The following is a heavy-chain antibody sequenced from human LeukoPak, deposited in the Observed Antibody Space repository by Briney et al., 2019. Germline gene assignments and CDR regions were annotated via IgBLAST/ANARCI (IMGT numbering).Heavy chain of an antibody. J-gene: IGHJ4*02. CDR2: IRYDGSNK. CDR3: AREEGAFDY. V-gene: IGHV3-30*02. Sequence: GGSLRLSCAASGFRFSRYWMSWVRQAPGKGLEWVAFIRYDGSNKYYADSVKGRFTISRDNSKNTLYLQMNSLRAEDTAVYYCAREEGAFDYWGQGTLVTVSS. CDR1: GFRFSRYW.